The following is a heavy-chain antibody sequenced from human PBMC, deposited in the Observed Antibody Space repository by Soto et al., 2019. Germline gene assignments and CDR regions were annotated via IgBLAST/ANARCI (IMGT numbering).Heavy chain of an antibody. Sequence: PGGSLTLSCAASGFTFSSYGMHWVRQAPGKGLEWVAVISYDGSNKYYADSVKGRFTISRGNSKNTLYLQMNSLRAEDTAVYYCAKKGSGCSSTSCYTPDWFDPWGQGTLVTVSS. J-gene: IGHJ5*02. D-gene: IGHD2-2*02. CDR1: GFTFSSYG. CDR3: AKKGSGCSSTSCYTPDWFDP. V-gene: IGHV3-30*18. CDR2: ISYDGSNK.